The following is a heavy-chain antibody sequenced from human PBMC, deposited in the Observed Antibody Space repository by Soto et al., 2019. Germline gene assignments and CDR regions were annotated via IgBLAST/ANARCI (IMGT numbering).Heavy chain of an antibody. V-gene: IGHV3-74*01. Sequence: GGSLRLSCAASGFTFSSYWMHWVRQAPGKGLVWVSRINSDGSSTSYADSVKGRFTISRDNAKNTLYLQMNSLRAEDTAVYYCARDWSGYFHYYYYYGMDVWGQGTTVTVSS. CDR1: GFTFSSYW. J-gene: IGHJ6*02. D-gene: IGHD3-3*01. CDR3: ARDWSGYFHYYYYYGMDV. CDR2: INSDGSST.